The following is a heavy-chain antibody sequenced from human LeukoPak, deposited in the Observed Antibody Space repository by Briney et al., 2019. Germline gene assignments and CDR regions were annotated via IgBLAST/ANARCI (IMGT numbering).Heavy chain of an antibody. CDR2: LRNDGSNN. CDR1: GFTLSTYG. CDR3: SKYLFGYYVWGAYRAIDP. J-gene: IGHJ5*02. D-gene: IGHD3-16*01. Sequence: GGSLRLSCVAYGFTLSTYGMNWVRQVPGKGLEWVAYLRNDGSNNFFAVSVKGRFTISRYNPKHTMILPMHSLILEDMSFCFGSKYLFGYYVWGAYRAIDPWGQGTLVTVSS. V-gene: IGHV3-30*02.